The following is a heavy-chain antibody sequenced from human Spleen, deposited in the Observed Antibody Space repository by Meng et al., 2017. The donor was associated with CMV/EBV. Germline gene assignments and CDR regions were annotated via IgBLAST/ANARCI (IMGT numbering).Heavy chain of an antibody. V-gene: IGHV4-59*01. Sequence: SETLSLTCTVSGDSISSYFWSWIRKPPGRGLEWIEYIYYSGSTNYNPSLKSRVTISVDTSKNQFSLKLSSVTAADTAVYYCARGGNGSSSSGYYYYGMDVWGQGTTVTVSS. CDR1: GDSISSYF. CDR2: IYYSGST. J-gene: IGHJ6*02. D-gene: IGHD6-6*01. CDR3: ARGGNGSSSSGYYYYGMDV.